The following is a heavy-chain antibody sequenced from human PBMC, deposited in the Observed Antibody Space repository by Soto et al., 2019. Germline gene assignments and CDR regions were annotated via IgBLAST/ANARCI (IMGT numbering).Heavy chain of an antibody. Sequence: QVQLVESGGGVVQPGRSLRLSCAASGFTFSSYGMHWVRQAPGKGLEWVAVISYDGSNKYYADSVKGRFTISRDNSKNTLYLQMNSLRAEDTAVYYCAKDPDPQWFTQLDYWGQGTLVTVSS. CDR1: GFTFSSYG. CDR2: ISYDGSNK. J-gene: IGHJ4*02. V-gene: IGHV3-30*18. CDR3: AKDPDPQWFTQLDY. D-gene: IGHD3-22*01.